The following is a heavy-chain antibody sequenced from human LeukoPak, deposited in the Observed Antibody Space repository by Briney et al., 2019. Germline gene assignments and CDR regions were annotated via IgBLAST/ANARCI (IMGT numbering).Heavy chain of an antibody. J-gene: IGHJ3*02. Sequence: GGSLRLSCAASGFAFSDYWMSWVRQAPGKGVEWVADINQNGGTTHYVDSVKGRFTISRDNAKNSLYLQMNSLRAEDTAVYYCAREPPDTSGAAFDIWGQGAMVTVSS. CDR2: INQNGGTT. D-gene: IGHD3-22*01. V-gene: IGHV3-7*01. CDR3: AREPPDTSGAAFDI. CDR1: GFAFSDYW.